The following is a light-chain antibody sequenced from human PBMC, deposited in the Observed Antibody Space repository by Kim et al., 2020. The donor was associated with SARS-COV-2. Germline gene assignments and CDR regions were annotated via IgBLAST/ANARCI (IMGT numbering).Light chain of an antibody. CDR1: QSVSSSY. J-gene: IGKJ2*01. CDR2: GAS. Sequence: EIVLTQSPGTLSLSPGERATLSYRASQSVSSSYLAWYQQKPGQAPRLLIYGASSRATGIPDRFSGSGSGTDFTLTISRLEPEDFAVYYCKQYGSSLYTFGEGTKLEI. V-gene: IGKV3-20*01. CDR3: KQYGSSLYT.